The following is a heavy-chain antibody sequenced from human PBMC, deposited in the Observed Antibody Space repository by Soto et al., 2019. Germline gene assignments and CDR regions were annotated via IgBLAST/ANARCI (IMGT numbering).Heavy chain of an antibody. CDR3: ARASTMIVVIGY. CDR1: GCSISSGDYY. CDR2: IYYSGST. V-gene: IGHV4-30-4*01. D-gene: IGHD3-22*01. J-gene: IGHJ4*02. Sequence: SETLSLTCTVSGCSISSGDYYWSWIRQPPGKGLEWIGYIYYSGSTYYNPSLKSRVTISVDTSKNQFSLKLSSVTAADTAVYYCARASTMIVVIGYWGQGTLVTVSS.